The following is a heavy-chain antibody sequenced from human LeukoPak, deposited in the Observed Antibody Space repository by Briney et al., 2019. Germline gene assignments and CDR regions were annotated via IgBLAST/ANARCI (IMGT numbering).Heavy chain of an antibody. Sequence: GGSLRLSCAASGFTVSSNYMSWVRQAPGKGLEWVSVIYSGGSTYYADSVKGRFTISRDNSKNTLYLQMNSLRAEDTAVYYCARGSSWYGYWFDPWGQGTLVTVSS. CDR2: IYSGGST. CDR3: ARGSSWYGYWFDP. CDR1: GFTVSSNY. J-gene: IGHJ5*02. V-gene: IGHV3-53*01. D-gene: IGHD6-13*01.